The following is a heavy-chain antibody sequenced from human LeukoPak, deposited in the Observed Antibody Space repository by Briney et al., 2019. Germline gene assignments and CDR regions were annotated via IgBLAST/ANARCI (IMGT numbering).Heavy chain of an antibody. D-gene: IGHD3-3*01. J-gene: IGHJ3*02. Sequence: SETLSLTCAVYGGSFSGYYWSWIRQPPGKGLEWIGEITHSGSTNYNPSLESRVTISVDSSKNQFSLKLSSVTAADTAVYYCARLGVTFDIWGQGTMVTVSS. CDR2: ITHSGST. V-gene: IGHV4-34*01. CDR1: GGSFSGYY. CDR3: ARLGVTFDI.